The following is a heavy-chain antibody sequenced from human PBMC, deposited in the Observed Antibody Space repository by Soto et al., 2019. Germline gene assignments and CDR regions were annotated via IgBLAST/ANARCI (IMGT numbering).Heavy chain of an antibody. D-gene: IGHD3-10*01. J-gene: IGHJ4*02. Sequence: QVQLQESGPGLVRPSETLSLTCTVSRGSISSYYWSWIRQPPGKGLEWLGYIYYTGATNYNPSLKSRVTISLDTSKNQFSLHLSSVTAADTAVHYCATGRYYYGSEYWGQGTLVTVSS. CDR1: RGSISSYY. CDR3: ATGRYYYGSEY. CDR2: IYYTGAT. V-gene: IGHV4-59*01.